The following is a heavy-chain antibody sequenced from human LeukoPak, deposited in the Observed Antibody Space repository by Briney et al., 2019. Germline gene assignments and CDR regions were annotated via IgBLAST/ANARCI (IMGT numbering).Heavy chain of an antibody. J-gene: IGHJ4*02. V-gene: IGHV3-23*01. CDR3: AKVYCSSTSCYNDY. CDR1: GFTFSSYA. D-gene: IGHD2-2*01. Sequence: GGSLRLSCAASGFTFSSYAMSWVRQAPGKGLEWVSAISGSGGSTYYADSVKGRFTISRDNSKNTLYLQMNSLRVEDTAVYYCAKVYCSSTSCYNDYWGQGTLVTVSS. CDR2: ISGSGGST.